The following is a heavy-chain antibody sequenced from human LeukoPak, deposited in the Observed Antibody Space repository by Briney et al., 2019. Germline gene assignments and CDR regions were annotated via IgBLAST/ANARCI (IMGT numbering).Heavy chain of an antibody. D-gene: IGHD6-19*01. CDR2: ISGSGGST. CDR3: AKDPTVAATPYYFDY. CDR1: GFTFSSYW. V-gene: IGHV3-23*01. J-gene: IGHJ4*02. Sequence: GGSLRLSCAASGFTFSSYWMSWVRQAPGKGLEWVSAISGSGGSTYYADSVKGRFTISRDNSKNTLYLQMNSLRAEDTAVYYCAKDPTVAATPYYFDYWGQGTLVTVSS.